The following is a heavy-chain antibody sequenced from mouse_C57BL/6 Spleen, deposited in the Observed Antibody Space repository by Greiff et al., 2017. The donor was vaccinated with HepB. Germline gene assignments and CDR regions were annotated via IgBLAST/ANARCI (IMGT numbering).Heavy chain of an antibody. D-gene: IGHD1-1*01. V-gene: IGHV1-52*01. J-gene: IGHJ4*01. Sequence: VQLQQPGAELVRPGSSVKLSCKASGYTFTSFWMHWVKQRPIQGLEWIGNIDPSDSETHYNQKFKDKATLTVDKSSSTAYMQLSSLTSEDSAVYYCARVPSSSPYYYAMDYWGQGTSVTVSS. CDR1: GYTFTSFW. CDR3: ARVPSSSPYYYAMDY. CDR2: IDPSDSET.